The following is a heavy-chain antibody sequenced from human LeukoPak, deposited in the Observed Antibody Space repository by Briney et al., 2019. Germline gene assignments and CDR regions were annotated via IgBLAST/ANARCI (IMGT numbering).Heavy chain of an antibody. CDR1: GFTFSSYA. CDR3: AREAPRRWLQYPVYFDY. V-gene: IGHV3-23*01. J-gene: IGHJ4*02. CDR2: ISGSGGST. Sequence: GGSLRLSCAASGFTFSSYAMSWVRQAPGKGLEWVSAISGSGGSTYYADSVKGRFTISRDNSKNTLYPQMSSLRAEDTAVYYCAREAPRRWLQYPVYFDYWGQGTLVTVSS. D-gene: IGHD5-24*01.